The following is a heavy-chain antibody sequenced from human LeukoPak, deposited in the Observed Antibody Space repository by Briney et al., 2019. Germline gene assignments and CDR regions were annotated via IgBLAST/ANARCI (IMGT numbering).Heavy chain of an antibody. CDR3: ARQGTYYYDSSGYFWFDY. CDR1: GGTFSSYA. D-gene: IGHD3-22*01. J-gene: IGHJ4*02. Sequence: ASVKVSCKASGGTFSSYAISWVRQAPGQGLEWMGGIIPIFGTANYAQKFQGRVTITADESTSTAYMELSSLRSEDTAVYYCARQGTYYYDSSGYFWFDYWGQGTLVTVSS. V-gene: IGHV1-69*13. CDR2: IIPIFGTA.